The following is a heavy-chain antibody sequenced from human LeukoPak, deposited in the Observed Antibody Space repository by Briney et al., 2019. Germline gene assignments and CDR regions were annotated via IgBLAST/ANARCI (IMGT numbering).Heavy chain of an antibody. CDR2: IYYSGST. J-gene: IGHJ4*02. CDR1: GGSISSSSYY. V-gene: IGHV4-39*01. CDR3: ARLNIVATGLDY. Sequence: PETLSLTCTVSGGSISSSSYYWGWIRQPPGKGLEWIGSIYYSGSTYYNPSLKSRVTISVDTSKDQFSLKLSSVTAADTAVYYCARLNIVATGLDYWGQGTLVTVSS. D-gene: IGHD5-12*01.